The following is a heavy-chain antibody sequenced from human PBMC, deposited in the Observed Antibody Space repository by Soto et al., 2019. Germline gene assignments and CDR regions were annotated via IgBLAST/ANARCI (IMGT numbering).Heavy chain of an antibody. CDR2: INHSGRT. CDR1: GGSFNGYF. J-gene: IGHJ5*02. Sequence: QVQLQQWGAGLLKPSETLSLTCAVYGGSFNGYFWSWIRQSPGKGLEWIGEINHSGRTNYNPSLKSRVTTAVDTSKNQFSLKPTSVTAADTAVYYCARGWDYGDYAWFDPWGQGTLVTVSS. V-gene: IGHV4-34*01. CDR3: ARGWDYGDYAWFDP. D-gene: IGHD4-17*01.